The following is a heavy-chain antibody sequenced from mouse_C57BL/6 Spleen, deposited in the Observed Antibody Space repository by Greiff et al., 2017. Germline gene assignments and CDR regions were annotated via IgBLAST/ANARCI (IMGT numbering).Heavy chain of an antibody. V-gene: IGHV1-54*01. D-gene: IGHD1-1*01. Sequence: VQLQQSGAELVRPGTSVKVSCKASGYAFTNYLIEWVKQRPGQGLEWIGVINPGSGGTNYNEKFKGKATLTADKSSSTAYMQLSSLTSEDSAVYFCARSPNYYGSSYYFDYWGQGTTLTVSS. CDR3: ARSPNYYGSSYYFDY. J-gene: IGHJ2*01. CDR2: INPGSGGT. CDR1: GYAFTNYL.